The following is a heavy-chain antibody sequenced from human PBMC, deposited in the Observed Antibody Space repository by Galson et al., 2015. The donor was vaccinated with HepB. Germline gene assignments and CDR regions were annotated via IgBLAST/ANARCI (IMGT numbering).Heavy chain of an antibody. D-gene: IGHD2-2*01. V-gene: IGHV3-23*01. CDR2: IFCNDGRA. CDR3: AKTVGYCSSTNCYWMYFDY. Sequence: SLRLSCAASGFTFSSYPMHWVRQAPGKGLEWVSGIFCNDGRAYYADSVKGRFTISRDNSQNTLYLQMNSLRAEDTAVYYCAKTVGYCSSTNCYWMYFDYWGQGTLVTVSS. J-gene: IGHJ4*02. CDR1: GFTFSSYP.